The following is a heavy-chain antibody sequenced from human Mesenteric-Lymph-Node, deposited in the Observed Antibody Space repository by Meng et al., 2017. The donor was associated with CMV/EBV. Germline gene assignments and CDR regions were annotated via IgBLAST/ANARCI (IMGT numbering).Heavy chain of an antibody. CDR3: TRSYYSGFFDY. V-gene: IGHV3-64*02. J-gene: IGHJ4*02. D-gene: IGHD2-15*01. CDR2: ISSNGGST. CDR1: GFTFSSYA. Sequence: GGSLRLSCAASGFTFSSYAMHWVRQAPGKGLEYVSAISSNGGSTYYADSVKGRFTISRDNSKNTLYLQMNSLRPEDTAVYYCTRSYYSGFFDYWGQGTLVTVSS.